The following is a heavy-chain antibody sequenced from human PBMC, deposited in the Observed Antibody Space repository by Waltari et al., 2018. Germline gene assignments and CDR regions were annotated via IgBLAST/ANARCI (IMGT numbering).Heavy chain of an antibody. D-gene: IGHD3-3*01. CDR1: GFTFNSHW. V-gene: IGHV3-7*03. Sequence: EVQLVESGGGLVQTGGSLRISRAASGFTFNSHWMSWVRQAPGKGLEWMANINQDGSAKFYLDSVRGRFTVSRDNTQSSLFLQMNSLTAEDTAVYYCTRRFFNYYWYGMDVWGQGTTVAVSS. J-gene: IGHJ6*02. CDR2: INQDGSAK. CDR3: TRRFFNYYWYGMDV.